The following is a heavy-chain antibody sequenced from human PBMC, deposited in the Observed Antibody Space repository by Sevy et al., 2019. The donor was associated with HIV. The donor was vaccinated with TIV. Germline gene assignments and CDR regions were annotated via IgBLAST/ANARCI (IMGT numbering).Heavy chain of an antibody. CDR3: ARGGLYGAKVGYYFDY. CDR2: ISYDGSNK. Sequence: GGSLRLSCAASGFTFSSYAMHWVRQAPGKGLEWVAVISYDGSNKYYADSVKGRFTISRDTSKNTLYLQMNSLRAEDTAVYYCARGGLYGAKVGYYFDYWGQGTLVTVSS. CDR1: GFTFSSYA. J-gene: IGHJ4*02. V-gene: IGHV3-30*14. D-gene: IGHD4-17*01.